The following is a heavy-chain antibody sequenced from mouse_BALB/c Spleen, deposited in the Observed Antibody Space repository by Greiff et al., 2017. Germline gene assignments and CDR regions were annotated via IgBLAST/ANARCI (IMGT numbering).Heavy chain of an antibody. CDR3: ARSQLGLYYFDY. CDR1: GYTFTDYA. CDR2: ISTYYGDA. Sequence: VKVVESGAELVRPGVSVKISCKGSGYTFTDYAMHWVKQSHAKSLEWIGVISTYYGDASYNQKFKGKATMTVDKSSSTAYMELARLTSEDSAIYYCARSQLGLYYFDYWGQGTTLTVSS. D-gene: IGHD3-1*01. V-gene: IGHV1S137*01. J-gene: IGHJ2*01.